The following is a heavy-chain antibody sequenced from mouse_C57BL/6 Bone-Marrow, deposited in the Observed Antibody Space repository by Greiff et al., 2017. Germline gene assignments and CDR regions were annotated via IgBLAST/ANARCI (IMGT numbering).Heavy chain of an antibody. CDR1: GYAFSSSW. CDR2: IYPGDGDT. V-gene: IGHV1-82*01. CDR3: ARRGYAMDY. J-gene: IGHJ4*01. Sequence: VKLQQSGPELVKPGASVKISCKASGYAFSSSWMNWVKQRPGKGLEWIGRIYPGDGDTNYNGKFKGKATLTADKSSSTAYMQLSSLTSEDSAVYFCARRGYAMDYRGQGTSVTVSS.